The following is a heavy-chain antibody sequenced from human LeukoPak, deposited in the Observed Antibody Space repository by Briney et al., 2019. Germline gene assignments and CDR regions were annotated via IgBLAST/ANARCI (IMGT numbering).Heavy chain of an antibody. Sequence: GASVKVSCKASGYTFTSYDINWVRQATGQGLEWMGWMNPNSGNTGYAQKFQGRVTITRDMSTSTAYMELSSLRSEDTAVYYCAADISSAATPYYFDYWGQGTLVTVSS. CDR3: AADISSAATPYYFDY. CDR1: GYTFTSYD. D-gene: IGHD6-25*01. J-gene: IGHJ4*02. CDR2: MNPNSGNT. V-gene: IGHV1-8*03.